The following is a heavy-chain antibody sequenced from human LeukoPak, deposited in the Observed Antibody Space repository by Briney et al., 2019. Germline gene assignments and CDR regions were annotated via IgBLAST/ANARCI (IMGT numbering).Heavy chain of an antibody. D-gene: IGHD3-3*01. CDR3: ARLNYDFWSGVWEGYYMDV. J-gene: IGHJ6*03. CDR1: GFTFSSYW. V-gene: IGHV3-7*01. CDR2: IKQDGSEK. Sequence: GGSLRLSCAASGFTFSSYWMSWVRQAPGKGLEWVANIKQDGSEKYYVDSVRGRFTISRDNAKNSLHLQMNSLRAEDTAVYYCARLNYDFWSGVWEGYYMDVWGKGTTVTVSS.